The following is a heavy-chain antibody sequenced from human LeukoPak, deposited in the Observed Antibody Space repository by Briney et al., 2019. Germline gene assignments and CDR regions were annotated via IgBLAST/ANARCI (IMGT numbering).Heavy chain of an antibody. Sequence: PSQTLSLTCTVSGGSISSGSYYWSWIRQPAGKGLEWIGRIYTSGSTNYNPSLKSRVTISVDTSKNQFSLKLSSVTAADTAVYYCARDHHTGVRYFDWLNKGDGYYFDYWGQGTLVTVSS. D-gene: IGHD3-9*01. CDR2: IYTSGST. CDR1: GGSISSGSYY. J-gene: IGHJ4*02. CDR3: ARDHHTGVRYFDWLNKGDGYYFDY. V-gene: IGHV4-61*02.